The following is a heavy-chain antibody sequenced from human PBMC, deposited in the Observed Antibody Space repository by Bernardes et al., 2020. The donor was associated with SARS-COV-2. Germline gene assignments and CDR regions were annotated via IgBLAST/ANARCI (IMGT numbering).Heavy chain of an antibody. J-gene: IGHJ4*02. V-gene: IGHV5-51*01. CDR2: IYPGDSET. D-gene: IGHD3-10*01. CDR3: ARVYPGSYRDY. Sequence: MPGKALEWMGIIYPGDSETSCSPSFQCQVTLSADKSISTAYLQWSSLKASATAMYYCARVYPGSYRDYLGQGTLVTVSS.